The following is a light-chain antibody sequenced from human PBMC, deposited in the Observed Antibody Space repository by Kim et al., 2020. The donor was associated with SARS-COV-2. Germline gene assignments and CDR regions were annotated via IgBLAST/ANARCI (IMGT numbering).Light chain of an antibody. CDR1: SSDGGGYND. V-gene: IGLV2-14*03. CDR2: DVF. CDR3: TSYTSSNPWV. Sequence: PSITISCTGTSSDGGGYNDVCWYQQHPSTAPKLMIFDVFNRPSVVSHRFSGYKAGNAAFLIISGHQADDEADYSSTSYTSSNPWVFGGGTQLTVL. J-gene: IGLJ3*02.